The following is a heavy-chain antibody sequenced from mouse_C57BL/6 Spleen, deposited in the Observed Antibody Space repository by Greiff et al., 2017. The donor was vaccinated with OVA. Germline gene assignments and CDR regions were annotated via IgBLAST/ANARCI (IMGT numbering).Heavy chain of an antibody. D-gene: IGHD2-1*01. CDR2: IDPSDSYT. CDR1: GYTFTSYW. CDR3: ARGGHGNYVDY. V-gene: IGHV1-50*01. J-gene: IGHJ2*01. Sequence: QVQLQQPGAELVKPGASVKLSCKASGYTFTSYWMQWVKQRPGQGLEWIGEIDPSDSYTNYHQKFKGKATLTVDTSSSTAYMQLSSLTSEDSAVYYCARGGHGNYVDYWGQGTTLTVSS.